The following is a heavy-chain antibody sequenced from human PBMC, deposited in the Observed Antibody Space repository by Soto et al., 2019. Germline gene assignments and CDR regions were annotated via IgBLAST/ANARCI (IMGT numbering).Heavy chain of an antibody. D-gene: IGHD2-2*01. CDR1: GFTFSTYA. V-gene: IGHV3-23*01. Sequence: GGSLRLSCAASGFTFSTYAMSWVRQAPGKGLEWVSVIGEGGFSTQYAASVKGRVTISRDNSKNMLYLQMNSLRSDDTAVYYCARGSITSVSSDVPGMDVWGQGTTVTVSS. CDR2: IGEGGFST. J-gene: IGHJ6*02. CDR3: ARGSITSVSSDVPGMDV.